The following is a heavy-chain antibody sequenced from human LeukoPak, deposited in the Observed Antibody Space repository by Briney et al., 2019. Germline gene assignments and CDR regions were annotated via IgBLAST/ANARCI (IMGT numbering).Heavy chain of an antibody. V-gene: IGHV3-23*01. D-gene: IGHD6-19*01. CDR3: VKGPRPDITVAHTVEN. J-gene: IGHJ4*02. Sequence: QPGGSLILSCAASGSIFSNYAMSWVRQVPGRGLEWVSTISSRGDSTYVADSVKGRFTISRDNSKNSLYLQMNTVRAEDTAVYYCVKGPRPDITVAHTVENWGQGTLVTVSS. CDR1: GSIFSNYA. CDR2: ISSRGDST.